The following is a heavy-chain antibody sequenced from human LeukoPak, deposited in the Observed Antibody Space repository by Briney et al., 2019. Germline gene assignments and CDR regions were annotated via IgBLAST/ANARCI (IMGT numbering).Heavy chain of an antibody. J-gene: IGHJ4*02. CDR1: GFTFSNFA. CDR3: AEVLPYGSIGHFPPFDN. Sequence: PGGSLRLSCAASGFTFSNFAMGWVRQAPGKGLEWVSSISPGGGSTYYADSVKGRFTISRDNSKNTLFLQMNSLRAEDTAVYFCAEVLPYGSIGHFPPFDNWGQGTLVTVSS. CDR2: ISPGGGST. D-gene: IGHD3-22*01. V-gene: IGHV3-23*01.